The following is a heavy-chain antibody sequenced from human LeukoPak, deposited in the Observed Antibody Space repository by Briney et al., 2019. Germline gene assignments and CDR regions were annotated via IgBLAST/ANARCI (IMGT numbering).Heavy chain of an antibody. Sequence: GGSLRLSCAASGFTFSSYSMNWVRQAPGKGLEWFSSISSSSSYIYYADSVKGRFTISRDNAKNSLYLQKNSLRAEDTAVYYCAKDLRSPYYYYYMDVWGKGTTVTVSS. CDR3: AKDLRSPYYYYYMDV. CDR1: GFTFSSYS. J-gene: IGHJ6*03. V-gene: IGHV3-21*04. CDR2: ISSSSSYI.